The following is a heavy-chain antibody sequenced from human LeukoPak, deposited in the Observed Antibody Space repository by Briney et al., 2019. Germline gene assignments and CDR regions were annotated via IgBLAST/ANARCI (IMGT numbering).Heavy chain of an antibody. Sequence: GGSLRLSCAASGFTFISHGMSWVRQAPGKGLEWVSTVSGSGGSTYYADSVKGRFTISRDNSKNSLYMQMNSLRAEDTAVYYCARDGRSSSSGFDYWGQGILVTVSS. J-gene: IGHJ4*02. D-gene: IGHD6-6*01. V-gene: IGHV3-23*01. CDR3: ARDGRSSSSGFDY. CDR1: GFTFISHG. CDR2: VSGSGGST.